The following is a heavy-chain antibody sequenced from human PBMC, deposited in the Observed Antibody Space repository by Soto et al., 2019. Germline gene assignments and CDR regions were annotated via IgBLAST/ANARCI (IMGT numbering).Heavy chain of an antibody. CDR3: ARDHNGMDV. V-gene: IGHV3-33*01. CDR2: IWYDGSNK. J-gene: IGHJ6*02. Sequence: QVQLVESGGGVVQPGRSLRLSCAASGFTFCSYGMHWVRQAPGKGLEWVAVIWYDGSNKYYADSVKGRFTISRDNSKNTLYLQMNSLRAEDTAVYYCARDHNGMDVWGQGTTVTVSS. CDR1: GFTFCSYG.